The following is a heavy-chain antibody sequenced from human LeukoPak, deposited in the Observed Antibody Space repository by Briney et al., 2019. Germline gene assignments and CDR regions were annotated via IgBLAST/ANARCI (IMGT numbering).Heavy chain of an antibody. CDR2: MRSDGSTK. Sequence: PGGSLRLPCAASGFSFSSYGMHWVRQAPGKGLEWVAYMRSDGSTKYYADSVKGRFTIPRDNSKKTLYLQMNSLRPEDTAVYYCAKGYDSSGYYLDYWGQGTLVTVSP. D-gene: IGHD3-22*01. V-gene: IGHV3-30*02. CDR3: AKGYDSSGYYLDY. CDR1: GFSFSSYG. J-gene: IGHJ4*02.